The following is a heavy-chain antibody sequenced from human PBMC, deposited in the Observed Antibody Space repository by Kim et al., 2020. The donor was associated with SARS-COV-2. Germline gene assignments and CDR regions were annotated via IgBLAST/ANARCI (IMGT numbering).Heavy chain of an antibody. CDR3: AKVLVRGAPYFDY. CDR1: GLTFNNYP. Sequence: GGSLRLSCAASGLTFNNYPMSWVRQAPGKGLEWVSAIGGSCANTYYADSVKGRFTISRDNSKNTLYLQMNSLRAEDTAVYFCAKVLVRGAPYFDYWGQGTLVTVSS. J-gene: IGHJ4*02. CDR2: IGGSCANT. V-gene: IGHV3-23*01. D-gene: IGHD3-10*01.